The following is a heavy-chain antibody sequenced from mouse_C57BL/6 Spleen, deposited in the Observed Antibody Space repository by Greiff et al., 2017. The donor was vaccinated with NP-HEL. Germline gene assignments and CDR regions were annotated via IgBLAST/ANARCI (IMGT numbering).Heavy chain of an antibody. V-gene: IGHV1-15*01. Sequence: QVQLQQSGAELVRPGASVTLSCKASGYTFTDYEMHWVKQTPVHGLEWIGAIDPETGGTAYNQKFKGKAILTADKSSSTAYMALRSLTSEDSAVYYCTRENYYGSSDGYWGQGTTLTVSS. D-gene: IGHD1-1*01. J-gene: IGHJ2*01. CDR1: GYTFTDYE. CDR2: IDPETGGT. CDR3: TRENYYGSSDGY.